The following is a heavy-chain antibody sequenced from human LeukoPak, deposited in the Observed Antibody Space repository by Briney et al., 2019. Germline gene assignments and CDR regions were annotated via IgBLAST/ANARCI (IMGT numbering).Heavy chain of an antibody. J-gene: IGHJ4*02. D-gene: IGHD2-2*01. Sequence: SETLSLTCTVSGGPISSSSYYWGWIRQPPGKGLEWIGSIYYSGSTYYNPSLKSRVTISVDTSKNQFSLKLSSVTAADTAVYYCARQVYCSSTSCYGHPPPYFDYWGQGTLVTVSS. CDR3: ARQVYCSSTSCYGHPPPYFDY. CDR2: IYYSGST. CDR1: GGPISSSSYY. V-gene: IGHV4-39*01.